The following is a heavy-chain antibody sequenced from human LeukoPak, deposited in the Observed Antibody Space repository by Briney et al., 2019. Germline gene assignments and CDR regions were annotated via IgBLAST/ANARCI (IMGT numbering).Heavy chain of an antibody. V-gene: IGHV3-20*04. CDR3: AREQQYCGSTSCYSFFDY. Sequence: GGSLKLSCAASRFTFDDYGMSWGRQAPGKGLEWVSGINWNGDSTGYGDSVKGRFTISRDNARNSLYLQMNSLRAEDTAFYYCAREQQYCGSTSCYSFFDYWGQGTLVTVSS. CDR2: INWNGDST. J-gene: IGHJ4*02. CDR1: RFTFDDYG. D-gene: IGHD2-2*01.